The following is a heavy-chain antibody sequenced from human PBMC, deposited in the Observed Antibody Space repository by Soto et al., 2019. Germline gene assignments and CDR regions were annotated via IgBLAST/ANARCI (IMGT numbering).Heavy chain of an antibody. D-gene: IGHD2-21*01. CDR3: ARHDGGLWLDY. J-gene: IGHJ4*02. Sequence: QVQLQESGPGLVKPSETLSLTCTVSGGSISSYYWSWIRQPPGKGLEWIGYIYYSGSTNYNPSLKSRVTISVDTAKNQFSLKLTSVTAADTAVYYGARHDGGLWLDYWGQGTLVTVSS. CDR2: IYYSGST. CDR1: GGSISSYY. V-gene: IGHV4-59*08.